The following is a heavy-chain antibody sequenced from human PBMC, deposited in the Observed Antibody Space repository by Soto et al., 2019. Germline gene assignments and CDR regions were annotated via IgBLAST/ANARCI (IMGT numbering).Heavy chain of an antibody. CDR1: GGTFSSYA. Sequence: GASVKVSCKASGGTFSSYAISWVRQAPGQGLEWMGGIIPNNGTTNYAQKFQGRVTITADASTSTAYMELRSLRSEDTAVYYCARDHSGSDYWGQGTLVTVSS. CDR3: ARDHSGSDY. V-gene: IGHV1-69*13. J-gene: IGHJ4*02. D-gene: IGHD3-10*01. CDR2: IIPNNGTT.